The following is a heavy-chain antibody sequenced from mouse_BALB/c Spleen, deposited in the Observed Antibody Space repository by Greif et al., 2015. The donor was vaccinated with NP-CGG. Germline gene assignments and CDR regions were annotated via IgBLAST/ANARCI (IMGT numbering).Heavy chain of an antibody. CDR1: GFTFSSYA. Sequence: EVKVVESGGGLVKPGGSLKLSCAASGFTFSSYAMSWVRQTPEKRLEWVASISSGGSTYYPDSVKGRSTISRDNARNILYLQMSSLRSEDTAMYYCARGQALGYYFDYWGQGTTLTVSS. J-gene: IGHJ2*01. V-gene: IGHV5-6-5*01. CDR3: ARGQALGYYFDY. CDR2: ISSGGST. D-gene: IGHD3-2*02.